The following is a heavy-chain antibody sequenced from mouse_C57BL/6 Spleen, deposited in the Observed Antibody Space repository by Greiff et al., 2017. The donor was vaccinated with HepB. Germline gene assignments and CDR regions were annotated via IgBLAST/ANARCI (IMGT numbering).Heavy chain of an antibody. CDR2: IDPNSGGT. V-gene: IGHV1-72*01. CDR1: GYTFTSYW. Sequence: QVQLQQPGAELVKPGASVKLSCKASGYTFTSYWMHWVKQRPGRGLEWIGRIDPNSGGTKYNEKFKSKATLTVDKPSSTAYMQLSSLTSEDSAVYYCARRITTVVAHWYFDVWGTGTTVTVSS. D-gene: IGHD1-1*01. CDR3: ARRITTVVAHWYFDV. J-gene: IGHJ1*03.